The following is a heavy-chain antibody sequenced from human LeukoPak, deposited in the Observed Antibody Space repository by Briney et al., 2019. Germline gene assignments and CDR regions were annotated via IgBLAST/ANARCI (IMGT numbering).Heavy chain of an antibody. Sequence: SETLSLTCTLSGGSISSSGYYWDWIRQPPGKGLEWIGSIYYSGGTYYNPSLKSRITISVDTSKNQLSLKLSSVTAADTAVYYCARGPYYFDYWGQGTLVTVSS. CDR2: IYYSGGT. CDR3: ARGPYYFDY. V-gene: IGHV4-39*01. J-gene: IGHJ4*02. CDR1: GGSISSSGYY.